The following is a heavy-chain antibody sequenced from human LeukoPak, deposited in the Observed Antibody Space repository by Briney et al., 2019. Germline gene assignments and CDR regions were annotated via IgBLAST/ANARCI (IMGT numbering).Heavy chain of an antibody. J-gene: IGHJ4*02. CDR1: GFTVSSNY. CDR2: IYXXXST. V-gene: IGHV3-66*01. CDR3: ARGAINYYDSSAHYQAADY. Sequence: GGSLRLSCAASGFTVSSNYMXXVRXAPXXXXXXXXVIYXXXSTYYADSVKGRFTISRDNSKNTLYLQMNSLRAEDTAVYYCARGAINYYDSSAHYQAADYWGQGTLVTVSS. D-gene: IGHD3-22*01.